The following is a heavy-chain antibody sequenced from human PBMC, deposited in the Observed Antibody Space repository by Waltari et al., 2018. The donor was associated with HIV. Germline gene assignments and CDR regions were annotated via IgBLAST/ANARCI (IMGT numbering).Heavy chain of an antibody. V-gene: IGHV4-59*13. J-gene: IGHJ4*02. CDR1: GGSLSTYV. CDR3: ARCSFSSYYYFDL. Sequence: QVQLLASGPGLVKPSETLSLTCTVSGGSLSTYVWTWIRQAPGKTLEWIGYVYNDGSTEYNPSLKSRVTMSLDSANVQFSLNLNSVTAADTARYFCARCSFSSYYYFDLWGQGTHVTVSS. CDR2: VYNDGST. D-gene: IGHD2-15*01.